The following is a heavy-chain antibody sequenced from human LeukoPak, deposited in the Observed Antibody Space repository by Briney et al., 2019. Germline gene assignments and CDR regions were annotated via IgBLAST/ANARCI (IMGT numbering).Heavy chain of an antibody. CDR2: IYPGDSDT. D-gene: IGHD2-21*02. CDR1: GYSFTSYW. V-gene: IGHV5-51*01. CDR3: ARQMRCGGDCYSPDY. J-gene: IGHJ4*02. Sequence: PGESLKISCKGSGYSFTSYWIGWVRQMPGKGLEWMGIIYPGDSDTRYSPSFQGQVTISADKSISTAYLQWSSLKASDTAMYYCARQMRCGGDCYSPDYWGQGTLVTVSS.